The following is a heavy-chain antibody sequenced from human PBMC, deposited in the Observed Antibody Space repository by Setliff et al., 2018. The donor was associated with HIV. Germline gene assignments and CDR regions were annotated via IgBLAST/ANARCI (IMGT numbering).Heavy chain of an antibody. D-gene: IGHD6-19*01. CDR3: ARGVQWLGLYYFDY. CDR2: LRTGTGDT. J-gene: IGHJ4*02. Sequence: ASVKVSCKASGYTFTSYSMHWVRQAPGQRLEWMGWLRTGTGDTFYSEKFQGRVTMTRNTSISTAYMELSSLRSEDTAVYYCARGVQWLGLYYFDYWGQGTLVTVSS. V-gene: IGHV1-3*04. CDR1: GYTFTSYS.